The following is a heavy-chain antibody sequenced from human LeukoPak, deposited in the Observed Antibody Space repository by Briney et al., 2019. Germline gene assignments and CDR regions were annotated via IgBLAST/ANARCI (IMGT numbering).Heavy chain of an antibody. V-gene: IGHV3-9*01. CDR2: ISWNSGSI. D-gene: IGHD6-19*01. CDR3: AKSPVAGPYYFDY. J-gene: IGHJ4*02. CDR1: GFTFDDYA. Sequence: PGRSLRLSCAASGFTFDDYATHWVRQAPGKGLEWVSGISWNSGSIGYADSVKGRFTISRDNAKNSLYLQMNSLRAEDTALYYCAKSPVAGPYYFDYWGQGTLVTVSS.